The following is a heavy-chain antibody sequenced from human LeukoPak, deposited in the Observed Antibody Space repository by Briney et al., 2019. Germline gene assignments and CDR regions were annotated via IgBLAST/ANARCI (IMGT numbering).Heavy chain of an antibody. CDR1: GGSFSGYY. V-gene: IGHV4-34*01. D-gene: IGHD6-13*01. Sequence: PSETLSLTCAVYGGSFSGYYWSWIRQPPGKGLEWIGEINHSGSTNYNPSLKSRVTISVDTSKNQFSLKLSSVTAADTAVYYCARVSSSWYQDWYFDLWGRGTLVTVSS. J-gene: IGHJ2*01. CDR2: INHSGST. CDR3: ARVSSSWYQDWYFDL.